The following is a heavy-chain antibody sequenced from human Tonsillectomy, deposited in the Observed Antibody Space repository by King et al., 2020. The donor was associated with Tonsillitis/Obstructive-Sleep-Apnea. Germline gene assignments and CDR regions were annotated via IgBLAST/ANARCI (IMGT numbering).Heavy chain of an antibody. D-gene: IGHD3-16*01. Sequence: VQLVESGAEVKKPGASVKVSCKTSGFSFTCYDMNWVRKARGQGLEWVGRINPKSGDTNYTQKFQCRVAMTRDTAITTAFMELSSLISDDTALYYCATASELLRFRETILDDAFDFWGQGTMVTVSS. CDR3: ATASELLRFRETILDDAFDF. CDR2: INPKSGDT. V-gene: IGHV1-2*06. CDR1: GFSFTCYD. J-gene: IGHJ3*01.